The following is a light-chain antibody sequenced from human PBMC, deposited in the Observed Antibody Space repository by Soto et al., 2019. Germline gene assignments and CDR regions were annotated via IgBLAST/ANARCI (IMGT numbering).Light chain of an antibody. J-gene: IGLJ1*01. V-gene: IGLV1-40*01. CDR3: QSYDISLSGV. Sequence: QSVLTQPPSVSGAPGQRVTISCTGSSSNIGAGYDVHWYQQLPGTAPKLLIYGNINRPSGVPDRFSGSKSGTSASLAITGLQPEDEADYSCQSYDISLSGVFGTGTKLTVL. CDR2: GNI. CDR1: SSNIGAGYD.